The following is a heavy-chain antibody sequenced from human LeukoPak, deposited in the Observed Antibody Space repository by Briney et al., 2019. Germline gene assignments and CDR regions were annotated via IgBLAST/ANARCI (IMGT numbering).Heavy chain of an antibody. Sequence: GGSLRLSCAASGFTVSRNYMSWVRQAPGKGLECVSVIYSGGNTYYTDSVKGRFTISRDNSKNTLYLQMNSLRAEDTAIYYCAKGRNDPSGYCFDYWGQGTLLTVSS. J-gene: IGHJ4*02. CDR1: GFTVSRNY. D-gene: IGHD1-1*01. CDR2: IYSGGNT. V-gene: IGHV3-66*01. CDR3: AKGRNDPSGYCFDY.